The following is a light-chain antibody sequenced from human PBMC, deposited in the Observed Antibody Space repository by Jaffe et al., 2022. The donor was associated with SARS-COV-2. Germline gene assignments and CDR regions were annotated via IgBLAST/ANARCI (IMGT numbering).Light chain of an antibody. CDR1: QSVLYSSNNKNY. CDR2: WAS. J-gene: IGKJ3*01. V-gene: IGKV4-1*01. Sequence: DIVMTQSPDSLAVSLGERATINCKSSQSVLYSSNNKNYLAWYQQKPGQPPKLLIYWASTRESGVPDRFSGSGSGTDFTLTISSLQAEDVAVYYCQQYYSTPRMLTFGPGTKVDIK. CDR3: QQYYSTPRMLT.